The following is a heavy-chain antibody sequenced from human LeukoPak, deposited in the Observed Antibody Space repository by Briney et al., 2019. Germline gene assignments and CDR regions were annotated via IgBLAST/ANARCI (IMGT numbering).Heavy chain of an antibody. D-gene: IGHD2-2*02. CDR2: ISSSSSYI. J-gene: IGHJ4*02. Sequence: GGSLRLSCAASGFTSSSYSMNWVRQAPGKGLEWVSSISSSSSYIYYADSVKGRFTISRDNAKNSQYLQMNSLRAEDTAVYYCARARDIVVVPAAIPPDYWGQGTLVTVSS. CDR3: ARARDIVVVPAAIPPDY. CDR1: GFTSSSYS. V-gene: IGHV3-21*01.